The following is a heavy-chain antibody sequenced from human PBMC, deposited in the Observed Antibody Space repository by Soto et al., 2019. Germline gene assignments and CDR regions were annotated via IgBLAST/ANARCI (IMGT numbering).Heavy chain of an antibody. CDR2: INPATGAA. V-gene: IGHV1-2*02. J-gene: IGHJ3*02. CDR1: GYPVTAYY. Sequence: QLHLVQSGAVVKKPGASVTVSCSASGYPVTAYYMHWVRQAPGRGLEWMGGINPATGAAKYTQTFPGRGTMTRDTPTSKMFMELSGLTSEDSAVFYRARGGGVGVAGSAAFDMWGQGTLVTVSS. CDR3: ARGGGVGVAGSAAFDM. D-gene: IGHD3-3*01.